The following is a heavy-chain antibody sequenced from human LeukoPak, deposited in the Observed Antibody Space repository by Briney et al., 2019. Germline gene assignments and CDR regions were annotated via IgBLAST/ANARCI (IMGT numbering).Heavy chain of an antibody. V-gene: IGHV1-18*04. CDR1: GYTFIGYY. J-gene: IGHJ5*02. CDR3: ARDRSPITMVRGVIHQDNWFDP. CDR2: ISAYNGNT. Sequence: GASVKVSCKASGYTFIGYYIHWIRQAPGQGLEWMGWISAYNGNTNYAQKLQGRVTMTTDTSTSTAYMELRSLRSDDTAVYYCARDRSPITMVRGVIHQDNWFDPWGQGTLVTVSS. D-gene: IGHD3-10*01.